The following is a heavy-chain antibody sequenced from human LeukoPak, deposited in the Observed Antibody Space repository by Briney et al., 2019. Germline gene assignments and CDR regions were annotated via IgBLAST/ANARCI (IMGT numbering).Heavy chain of an antibody. J-gene: IGHJ4*02. Sequence: SETLSLTCAVSAASISNYYWSWIRQAPGKGLEWIGYISTSGSTNYNPSLKSRVSVSLDTSKNRFSLNLNFVTAADTAVYYCASPRSGYRYTFDYWGQGALVTVSS. V-gene: IGHV4-4*09. D-gene: IGHD3-22*01. CDR2: ISTSGST. CDR1: AASISNYY. CDR3: ASPRSGYRYTFDY.